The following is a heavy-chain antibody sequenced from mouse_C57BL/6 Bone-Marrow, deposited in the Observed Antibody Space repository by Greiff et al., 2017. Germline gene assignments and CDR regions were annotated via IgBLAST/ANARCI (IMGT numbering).Heavy chain of an antibody. V-gene: IGHV1-82*01. Sequence: QVQLQQSGPELVKPGASVKISCKASGYAFSSSWMNWVKQRPGKGLEWIGRIYPGDGDPNYNGKFKGKATLTAAKSSSTAYMQLSSLTSEDSAVYFCASRGQLYFDYWGQGTTLTVSS. CDR3: ASRGQLYFDY. J-gene: IGHJ2*01. CDR2: IYPGDGDP. CDR1: GYAFSSSW. D-gene: IGHD6-1*01.